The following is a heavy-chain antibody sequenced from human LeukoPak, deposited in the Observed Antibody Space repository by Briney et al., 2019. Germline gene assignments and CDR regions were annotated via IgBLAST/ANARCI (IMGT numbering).Heavy chain of an antibody. Sequence: GGSLRLSCTASGFTFSTYSMSWVRQAPGKGLEWVSSISASGGGTYYADSVKGRFTISRDNSKNTLYLQLSSLRADDTAVYHCAKERDGDYVRYTHYWGQGTLVTVSS. J-gene: IGHJ4*02. D-gene: IGHD4-17*01. CDR1: GFTFSTYS. CDR3: AKERDGDYVRYTHY. V-gene: IGHV3-23*01. CDR2: ISASGGGT.